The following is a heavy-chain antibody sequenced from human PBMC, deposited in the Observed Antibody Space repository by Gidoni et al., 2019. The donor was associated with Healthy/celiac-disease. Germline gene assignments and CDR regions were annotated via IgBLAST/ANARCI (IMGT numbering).Heavy chain of an antibody. J-gene: IGHJ6*02. CDR1: RGTFSRYA. V-gene: IGHV1-69*01. D-gene: IGHD5-12*01. CDR2: IIPILGTA. Sequence: QVHLVQSGAEVKKPGSSVKVSCTASRGTFSRYAISWVRQAPGQGLEWKGGIIPILGTANYAQKFQGRVTITADESTSTAYMELSSLRSEDTAVYYCARGWGRYSSYETYYYYGMDVWGQGTTVTVSS. CDR3: ARGWGRYSSYETYYYYGMDV.